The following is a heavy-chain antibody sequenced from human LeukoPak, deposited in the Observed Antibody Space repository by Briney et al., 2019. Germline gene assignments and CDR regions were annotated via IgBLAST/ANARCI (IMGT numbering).Heavy chain of an antibody. CDR1: GGSISNYY. D-gene: IGHD2-21*02. J-gene: IGHJ4*02. CDR3: ARDPGEPGGDYSN. V-gene: IGHV4-59*01. Sequence: SETLSLTCTVSGGSISNYYWSWIRQPPGKGLEWIGYIYYSGSTNYNPSLKSRVTISVDTSKNQFSLKLSSVTAADTAVYYCARDPGEPGGDYSNWGQGTLVTVSS. CDR2: IYYSGST.